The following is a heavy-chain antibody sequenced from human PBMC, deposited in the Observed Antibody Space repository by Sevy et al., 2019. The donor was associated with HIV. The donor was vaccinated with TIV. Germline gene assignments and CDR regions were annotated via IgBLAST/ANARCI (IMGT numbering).Heavy chain of an antibody. D-gene: IGHD3-16*01. CDR2: ISSSGSTI. Sequence: GGSLRLSCAASGFTFSDYYMSWIRQAPGKGLEWVSYISSSGSTIYYADSVKGRFTISRDNAKNSLYLQMNSMRAEDTAVYYCARPTKSYIWAGHYRWGAFDIWGQGTMVTVSS. J-gene: IGHJ3*02. CDR1: GFTFSDYY. CDR3: ARPTKSYIWAGHYRWGAFDI. V-gene: IGHV3-11*01.